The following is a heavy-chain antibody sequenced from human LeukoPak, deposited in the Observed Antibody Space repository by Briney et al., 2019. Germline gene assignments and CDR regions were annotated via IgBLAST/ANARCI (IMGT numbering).Heavy chain of an antibody. V-gene: IGHV4-39*01. CDR2: IYYSKNT. J-gene: IGHJ4*02. CDR1: GGSISSSSAY. Sequence: SETLSLTCTVSGGSISSSSAYWGWIRQPPGKGLEWIGSIYYSKNTYYNPSLKSRVTISADTSKNQFSLTLRSVSATDTAVYYCVSPRGFSYGYFDYWGQGTLVTVSS. D-gene: IGHD5-18*01. CDR3: VSPRGFSYGYFDY.